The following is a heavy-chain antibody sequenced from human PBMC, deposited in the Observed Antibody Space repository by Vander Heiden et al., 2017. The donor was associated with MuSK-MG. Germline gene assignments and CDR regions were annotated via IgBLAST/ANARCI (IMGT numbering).Heavy chain of an antibody. J-gene: IGHJ4*01. Sequence: QLQLQESGPGLVKPSETLSLTCTVSGGSISSSSYYWGWIRQPPGKGLEWIGSIYYSGSTYYNPSLKSRVTISVDTSKNQFSLKLSSVTAADTAVYYCARHGGTVVTPFDYWGHGTLVTVSS. CDR3: ARHGGTVVTPFDY. D-gene: IGHD2-15*01. CDR1: GGSISSSSYY. V-gene: IGHV4-39*01. CDR2: IYYSGST.